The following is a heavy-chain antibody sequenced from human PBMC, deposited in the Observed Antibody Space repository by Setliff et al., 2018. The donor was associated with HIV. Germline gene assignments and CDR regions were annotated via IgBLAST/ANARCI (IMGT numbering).Heavy chain of an antibody. Sequence: SETLSLTCSVSGGSISSGTYYWGWIRQPPGKGLEWIGSIYYTGSTYYNPSLKSRVTISVDTSKNQFSLKLSSVTAADTAVYYCARGSYYDSSGHTLVDFQHWGQGTLVTVSS. CDR2: IYYTGST. V-gene: IGHV4-39*07. CDR1: GGSISSGTYY. CDR3: ARGSYYDSSGHTLVDFQH. D-gene: IGHD3-22*01. J-gene: IGHJ1*01.